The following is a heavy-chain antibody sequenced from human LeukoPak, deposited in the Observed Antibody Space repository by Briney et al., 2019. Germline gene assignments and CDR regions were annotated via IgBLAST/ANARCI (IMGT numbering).Heavy chain of an antibody. CDR1: GFTFSSHA. J-gene: IGHJ5*01. CDR3: AKDLHDYGNYVGWFDS. D-gene: IGHD4-11*01. Sequence: PAGGSLRLSCVASGFTFSSHAMDWVRQAPGKGLEWVSAISGSGGNTYYADSVKGRSTISRDHSKTTLFLQMNSLRAEDTAVYYCAKDLHDYGNYVGWFDSWGQGTLVTVSS. V-gene: IGHV3-23*01. CDR2: ISGSGGNT.